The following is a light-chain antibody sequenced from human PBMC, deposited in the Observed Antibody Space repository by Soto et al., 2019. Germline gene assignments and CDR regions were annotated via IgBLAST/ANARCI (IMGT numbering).Light chain of an antibody. Sequence: IVMTQSPATLSMSPGERATISCRASQSLNRDLAWYQQKPGQSPRLLIFGASIRAPGIPARFSGSGSGTEFTLTIGSLQSEDCALYYCQQYNNWPPWTFGQGTKVDI. J-gene: IGKJ1*01. V-gene: IGKV3-15*01. CDR2: GAS. CDR1: QSLNRD. CDR3: QQYNNWPPWT.